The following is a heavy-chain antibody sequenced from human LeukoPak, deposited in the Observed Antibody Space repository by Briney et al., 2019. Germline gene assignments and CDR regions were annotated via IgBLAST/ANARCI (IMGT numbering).Heavy chain of an antibody. J-gene: IGHJ4*02. D-gene: IGHD3-22*01. CDR1: GFTFSSYA. CDR3: AKDSAFYDSKVGYFDY. V-gene: IGHV3-23*01. Sequence: PGGSLRLSCAASGFTFSSYAMSWVRQAPGKGLEWVSAISGSGGSTYYADSVRGWFTISRDNSKNTLYLQMNSLRAEDTAVYYCAKDSAFYDSKVGYFDYWGQGTLVTVSS. CDR2: ISGSGGST.